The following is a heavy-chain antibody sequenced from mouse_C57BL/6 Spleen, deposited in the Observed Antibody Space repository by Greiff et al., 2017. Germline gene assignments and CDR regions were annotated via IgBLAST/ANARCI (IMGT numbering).Heavy chain of an antibody. CDR1: GFTFSDYY. CDR2: ISNGGGST. D-gene: IGHD1-1*01. Sequence: EVKVVESGGGLVQPGGSLKLSCAASGFTFSDYYMYWVRQTPEKRLEWVAYISNGGGSTYYPDTVKGRFTISRDNAKNTLYLQMSRLKSEDTAMYYCARHPPYYYGSSYDYAMDYWGQGTSVTVSS. V-gene: IGHV5-12*01. CDR3: ARHPPYYYGSSYDYAMDY. J-gene: IGHJ4*01.